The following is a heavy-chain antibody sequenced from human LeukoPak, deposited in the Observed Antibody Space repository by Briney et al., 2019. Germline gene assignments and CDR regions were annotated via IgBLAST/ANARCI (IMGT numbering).Heavy chain of an antibody. CDR1: RGTFRSYA. J-gene: IGHJ4*02. CDR3: ARDKGDYYYDSSGYYFYY. CDR2: IIPILGVA. V-gene: IGHV1-69*04. D-gene: IGHD3-22*01. Sequence: SVKVSCQASRGTFRSYAISWVRQAPGQGLEWMGRIIPILGVANYAQKFQGRVTITADKSTSTPYMELSSLRSEDTAVYYCARDKGDYYYDSSGYYFYYSGQGTLGTVSS.